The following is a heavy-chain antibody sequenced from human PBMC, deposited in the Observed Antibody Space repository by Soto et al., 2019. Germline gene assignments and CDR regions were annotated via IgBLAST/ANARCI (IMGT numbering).Heavy chain of an antibody. CDR3: ARVNTYSSRYFDY. V-gene: IGHV4-31*03. CDR1: GGSISTSGYY. D-gene: IGHD5-18*01. CDR2: IYYSGST. J-gene: IGHJ4*02. Sequence: TLSLTCTVSGGSISTSGYYWSLIRQHPGKGLEWIGYIYYSGSTYYNPSLKSRVTISVDTSKNQFSLKLSSVNAADTAVYYCARVNTYSSRYFDYWGQGTLVTVSS.